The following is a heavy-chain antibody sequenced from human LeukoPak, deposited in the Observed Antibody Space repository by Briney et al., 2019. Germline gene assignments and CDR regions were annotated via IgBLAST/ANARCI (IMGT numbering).Heavy chain of an antibody. D-gene: IGHD3-22*01. CDR1: GFTFSNAW. Sequence: KPGGSLRLSCAASGFTFSNAWMSWVRQAPGKGLEWVSAISGRAGRTYYADSVKGRFTISRDISKNMLYLQVNSLRAEDTAVYYWAKERNTNFDASGYEYWGQGTLVTVSS. CDR2: ISGRAGRT. CDR3: AKERNTNFDASGYEY. V-gene: IGHV3-23*01. J-gene: IGHJ4*02.